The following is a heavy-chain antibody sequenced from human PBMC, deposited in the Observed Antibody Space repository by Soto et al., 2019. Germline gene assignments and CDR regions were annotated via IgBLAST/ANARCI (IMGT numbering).Heavy chain of an antibody. CDR1: GDSVSSNSAA. CDR2: TYYRTRWYY. V-gene: IGHV6-1*01. Sequence: SQTLSLTCVISGDSVSSNSAAWNWIRQSPSRGLEWLGRTYYRTRWYYDYAVSVRSRITVNPDTSKNQFALQLTSVTPEDTAVYYCAGTTSHYWYYMDVWGKGTTVTVSS. D-gene: IGHD1-7*01. CDR3: AGTTSHYWYYMDV. J-gene: IGHJ6*03.